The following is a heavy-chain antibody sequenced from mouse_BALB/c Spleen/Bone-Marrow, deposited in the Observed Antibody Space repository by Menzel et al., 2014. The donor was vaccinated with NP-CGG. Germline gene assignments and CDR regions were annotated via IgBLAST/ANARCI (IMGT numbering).Heavy chain of an antibody. J-gene: IGHJ2*01. CDR1: GYTFSSYW. V-gene: IGHV1-9*01. Sequence: QVHVKQSGAELMKPGASVKISCKATGYTFSSYWIEWVKQRPGHGLEWIGEILPGSGITNYNEKFKGKATFTADTSSNTAYRQLSSVTTEDSAVYYWTRGGSYYRYLDYWGQGTTLTVSS. D-gene: IGHD2-14*01. CDR2: ILPGSGIT. CDR3: TRGGSYYRYLDY.